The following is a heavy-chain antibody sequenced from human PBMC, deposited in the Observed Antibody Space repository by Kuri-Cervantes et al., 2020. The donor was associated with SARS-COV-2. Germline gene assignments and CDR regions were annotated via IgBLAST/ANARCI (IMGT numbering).Heavy chain of an antibody. Sequence: GESLKISCAVSGFNFSRADIHWVRQAPGKGLEWVAVISYDGKKKKCIGSGKGRLTISRDNSKNTLYLQMDSLRADDTAVYYCVKDYYGSGINWIFDSWGQGALVTVSS. CDR3: VKDYYGSGINWIFDS. CDR2: ISYDGKKK. CDR1: GFNFSRAD. V-gene: IGHV3-30*18. J-gene: IGHJ4*02. D-gene: IGHD3-10*01.